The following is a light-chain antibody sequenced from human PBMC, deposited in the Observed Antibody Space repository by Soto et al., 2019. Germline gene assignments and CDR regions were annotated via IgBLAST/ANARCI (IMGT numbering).Light chain of an antibody. CDR2: EVS. CDR1: SSDIGDYDY. Sequence: QSVLTQPASVSGSTGQSITISCTGSSSDIGDYDYVSWYQQHPGKAPKVLISEVSNRPSGVSNRFSGSKSGNTASLTISGLQAEDEADYYCSAYTARSTLVFGGGTKVPS. J-gene: IGLJ3*02. V-gene: IGLV2-14*01. CDR3: SAYTARSTLV.